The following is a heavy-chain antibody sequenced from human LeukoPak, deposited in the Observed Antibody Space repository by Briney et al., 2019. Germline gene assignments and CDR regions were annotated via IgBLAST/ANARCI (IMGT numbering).Heavy chain of an antibody. CDR1: GGSISSSSYY. CDR2: IYYSGST. Sequence: SETLSLTCTVSGGSISSSSYYWGWIRQPPGKGLEWIGSIYYSGSTCYNPSLKSRVTISVDTSKNQFSLKLSSVTAADTAVYYCARRSSSWYSNWFDPWGQGTLVTVSS. V-gene: IGHV4-39*01. J-gene: IGHJ5*02. D-gene: IGHD6-13*01. CDR3: ARRSSSWYSNWFDP.